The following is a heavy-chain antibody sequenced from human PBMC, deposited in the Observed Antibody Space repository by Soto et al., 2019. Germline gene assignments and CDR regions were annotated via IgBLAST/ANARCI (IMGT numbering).Heavy chain of an antibody. Sequence: EVQLLELGGGLVQPGGSRRLSCASSGFTFSNYAMTSVRQAPGKGLEWVSGVSDSGGTSYYADSVKGRFTIFRDNSKNTLYLQINSLRVEDTAVYYCARDAPGRNGVKDYWGQGTLVTVSS. CDR3: ARDAPGRNGVKDY. J-gene: IGHJ4*02. CDR1: GFTFSNYA. D-gene: IGHD2-2*01. CDR2: VSDSGGTS. V-gene: IGHV3-23*01.